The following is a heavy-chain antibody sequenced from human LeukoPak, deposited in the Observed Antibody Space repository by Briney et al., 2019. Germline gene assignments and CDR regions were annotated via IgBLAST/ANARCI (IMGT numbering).Heavy chain of an antibody. CDR2: MSPDNGGT. J-gene: IGHJ4*02. Sequence: ASVKVSCKASGYTFTVYFMHWVRQAPGQGLEWMGLMSPDNGGTHYAQKFQGRVTMTRDSSISTAYMELSRLTSDDTAVYYCATLGGHSLAAQNGYWGQGTLVTVSS. V-gene: IGHV1-2*02. D-gene: IGHD3-16*01. CDR3: ATLGGHSLAAQNGY. CDR1: GYTFTVYF.